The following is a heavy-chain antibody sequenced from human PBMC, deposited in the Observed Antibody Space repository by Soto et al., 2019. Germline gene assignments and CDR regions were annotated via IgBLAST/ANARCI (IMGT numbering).Heavy chain of an antibody. J-gene: IGHJ6*02. CDR3: AKEVWSGPMDV. CDR2: ISYDGSNK. CDR1: GFTFSSYG. D-gene: IGHD3-3*01. Sequence: QVQLVESGGGVVQPGRSLRLSCAASGFTFSSYGMHWVRQAPGKGLEWVAVISYDGSNKYYADSVKGRFTISRDNSMNTLYLQMNSLRAEDTAVYYCAKEVWSGPMDVWGQGTTVTVSS. V-gene: IGHV3-30*18.